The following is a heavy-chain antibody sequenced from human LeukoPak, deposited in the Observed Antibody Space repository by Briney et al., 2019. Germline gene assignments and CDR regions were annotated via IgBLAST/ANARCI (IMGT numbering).Heavy chain of an antibody. CDR1: GFTFSSYA. J-gene: IGHJ3*02. CDR2: IKSKTDGGTT. Sequence: GGSLRLSCAASGFTFSSYAMSWVRQAPGKGLEWVGRIKSKTDGGTTDYAAPVKGRFTISRDDSKNTLYLQMNSLKTEDTAVYYCTTEQPINRLLWFGELLQCPAFDIWGQGTMVTVSS. D-gene: IGHD3-10*01. V-gene: IGHV3-15*01. CDR3: TTEQPINRLLWFGELLQCPAFDI.